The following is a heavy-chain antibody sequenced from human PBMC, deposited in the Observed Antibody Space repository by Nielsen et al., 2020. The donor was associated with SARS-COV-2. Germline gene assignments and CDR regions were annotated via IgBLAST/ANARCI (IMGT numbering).Heavy chain of an antibody. Sequence: ASVKVSCKASGYSFTGNYIHWVRQAPGQGLEWMGRINPNSGDTNFAQRFQGRVTMTRDTSIRTSYMELTTLNSDDTAGYYCARASAGSFDYWGQGTLVTVSS. CDR3: ARASAGSFDY. V-gene: IGHV1-2*06. CDR2: INPNSGDT. J-gene: IGHJ4*02. CDR1: GYSFTGNY. D-gene: IGHD1-26*01.